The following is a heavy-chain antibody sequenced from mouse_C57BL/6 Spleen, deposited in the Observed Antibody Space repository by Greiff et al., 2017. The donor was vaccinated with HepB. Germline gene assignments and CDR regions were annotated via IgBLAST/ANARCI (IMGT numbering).Heavy chain of an antibody. Sequence: QVQLQQPGAELVRPGTSVKLSCKASGYTFTSYWMHWVKQRPGQGLEWIGVIDPSDSYTNYNQKFKGKATFTVDTSSSTAYMQLSSLTSEDSAVYYCARGAGYDYDGAYYFDYWGQGTTLTVSS. J-gene: IGHJ2*01. CDR3: ARGAGYDYDGAYYFDY. CDR1: GYTFTSYW. D-gene: IGHD2-4*01. V-gene: IGHV1-59*01. CDR2: IDPSDSYT.